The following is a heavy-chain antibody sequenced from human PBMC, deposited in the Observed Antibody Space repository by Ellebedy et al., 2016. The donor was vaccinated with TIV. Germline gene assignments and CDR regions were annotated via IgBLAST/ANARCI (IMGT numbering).Heavy chain of an antibody. V-gene: IGHV6-1*01. D-gene: IGHD6-13*01. J-gene: IGHJ6*02. Sequence: LRLSFPISGDSVSSNSAGWNWIRQSPSRGLEWLGRTYYRSKWYNDYAVSVKSRITINPDTSKNQFSLQLNSVTPEDTAVYYCARRSSRNVMDVWGQGTTVTVSS. CDR1: GDSVSSNSAG. CDR2: TYYRSKWYN. CDR3: ARRSSRNVMDV.